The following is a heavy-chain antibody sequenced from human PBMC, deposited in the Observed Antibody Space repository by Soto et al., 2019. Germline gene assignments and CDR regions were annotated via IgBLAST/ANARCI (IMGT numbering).Heavy chain of an antibody. CDR2: ISGSGGST. CDR1: GFTFSSYA. Sequence: GGSLRLSCAASGFTFSSYAMSWVRQAPGKGLEWVSAISGSGGSTYYADSVKGRFTISRDNSKNTLYLQMNSLRAEDTAVYYCAKSGGSGWQNYYYYYGMDVWGQGTLVTVSS. V-gene: IGHV3-23*01. CDR3: AKSGGSGWQNYYYYYGMDV. J-gene: IGHJ6*02. D-gene: IGHD6-19*01.